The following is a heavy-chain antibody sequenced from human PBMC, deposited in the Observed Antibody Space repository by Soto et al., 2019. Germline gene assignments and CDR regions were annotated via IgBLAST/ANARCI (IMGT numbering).Heavy chain of an antibody. CDR2: INPNSGGT. CDR1: GYTFTGYY. Sequence: GASVKVSCKASGYTFTGYYMHWVRQAPGQGLEWMGWINPNSGGTNYAQKFQGRVTMTRDTSISTAYMELSRLRSDDTAVYYCARVNVVVVAATREYYFDYWSQGTLVTVSS. V-gene: IGHV1-2*02. D-gene: IGHD2-15*01. J-gene: IGHJ4*02. CDR3: ARVNVVVVAATREYYFDY.